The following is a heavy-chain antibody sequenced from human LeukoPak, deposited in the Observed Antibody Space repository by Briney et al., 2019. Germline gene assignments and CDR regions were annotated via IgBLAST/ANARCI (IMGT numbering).Heavy chain of an antibody. CDR2: INHSGST. Sequence: SETLSLTCAVYGGSFSGYYWSWIRQPPGKGLEWIGEINHSGSTNYNPSLKSRVTISVDTSKNQFFLKLSSVTAADTAVYYCARDQPRYCSGGSCYSKQDYWGQGTLVTVSS. CDR1: GGSFSGYY. CDR3: ARDQPRYCSGGSCYSKQDY. D-gene: IGHD2-15*01. J-gene: IGHJ4*02. V-gene: IGHV4-34*01.